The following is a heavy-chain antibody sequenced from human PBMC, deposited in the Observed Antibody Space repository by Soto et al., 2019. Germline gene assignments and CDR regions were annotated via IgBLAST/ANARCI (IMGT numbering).Heavy chain of an antibody. J-gene: IGHJ6*03. CDR2: MNPNSGNT. V-gene: IGHV1-8*01. D-gene: IGHD3-10*01. CDR1: GYTFTSYD. CDR3: ARGQLKKGRAKTYYYGSGSYYNGTSYYYYYYMDV. Sequence: ASVKVSCKASGYTFTSYDINWVQQATGQGLEWMGWMNPNSGNTGYAQKFQGRVTMTRNTSISTAYMELSSLRSEDTAVYYCARGQLKKGRAKTYYYGSGSYYNGTSYYYYYYMDVWGKGTTVTVSS.